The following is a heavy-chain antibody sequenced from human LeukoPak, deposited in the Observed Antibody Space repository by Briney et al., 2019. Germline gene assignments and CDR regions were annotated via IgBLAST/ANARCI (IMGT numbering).Heavy chain of an antibody. J-gene: IGHJ3*02. D-gene: IGHD6-6*01. CDR2: IYPGDSDT. CDR1: GYSFTSYW. V-gene: IGHV5-51*01. Sequence: GESLKISCKGSGYSFTSYWIGWVRQMPGKGLDWMGIIYPGDSDTRYSPSFQGQVTISANKSISTAYLQWSTLKASDTAMYDCARSAGAAPYALDIWGQGTMVTVSS. CDR3: ARSAGAAPYALDI.